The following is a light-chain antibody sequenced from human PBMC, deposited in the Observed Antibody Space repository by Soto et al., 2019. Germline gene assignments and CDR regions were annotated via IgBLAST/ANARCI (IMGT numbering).Light chain of an antibody. J-gene: IGLJ2*01. CDR2: EVN. Sequence: QSALTQPASVSGSPGQSITISCTGTSGDVGTYNLVSWYQQHPGRAPKLMIFEVNKRPSGVSNRLSGSKSGNTASLAISGLQDDEEAAYHCCCSEGSSNVVCGGGTKLTVL. CDR3: CCSEGSSNVV. V-gene: IGLV2-23*02. CDR1: SGDVGTYNL.